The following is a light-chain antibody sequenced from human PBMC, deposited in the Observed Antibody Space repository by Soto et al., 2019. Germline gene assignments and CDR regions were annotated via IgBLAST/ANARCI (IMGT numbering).Light chain of an antibody. J-gene: IGKJ5*01. Sequence: EIVLTQSPGTLSLSPGERATLSCRASQSVSRNYLAWYQQKPGQAPRLLIYGASSRATGIPDRFSGSGSGTDFTLTISRLEPEDFAVYYCQQYGSSPLVTFGQVTRLEIK. CDR1: QSVSRNY. CDR3: QQYGSSPLVT. V-gene: IGKV3-20*01. CDR2: GAS.